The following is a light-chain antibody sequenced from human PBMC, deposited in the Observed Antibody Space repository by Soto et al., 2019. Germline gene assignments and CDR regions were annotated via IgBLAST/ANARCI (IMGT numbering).Light chain of an antibody. J-gene: IGKJ5*01. CDR1: QSVSSY. Sequence: EIVLTQSPATLSLSPGERATLSCRASQSVSSYLAWYQQKPGEAPRLLIYDASNRATGIPARFSGSGSGTDFTPTISSLEPEDVAVYYCQQSSNWPPITFGQGTRLEIK. CDR2: DAS. CDR3: QQSSNWPPIT. V-gene: IGKV3-11*01.